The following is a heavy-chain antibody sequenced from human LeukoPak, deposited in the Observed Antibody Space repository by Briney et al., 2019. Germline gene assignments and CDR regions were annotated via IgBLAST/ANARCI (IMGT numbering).Heavy chain of an antibody. Sequence: GGSLRLSCAASGFTFSSYAMRWVRQAPGKGLEWVAVISYDGSNKYYADSVKGRFTTSRDNSKNTLYLQMNSLRAEDTAVYYCARSSQYQLPAWFDPWGQGTLVTVSS. CDR3: ARSSQYQLPAWFDP. J-gene: IGHJ5*02. V-gene: IGHV3-30*04. CDR1: GFTFSSYA. CDR2: ISYDGSNK. D-gene: IGHD2-2*01.